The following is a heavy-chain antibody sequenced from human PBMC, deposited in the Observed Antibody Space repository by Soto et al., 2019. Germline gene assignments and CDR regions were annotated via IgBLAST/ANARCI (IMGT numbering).Heavy chain of an antibody. Sequence: GESLKISCRTSGYKFTSSWIAWVRQMPGKGLEWMGIIFPSDSDTRSSPSFQGQVTISADRSTSTVFLQWASLKASDTAVYFCARKDKSGYFNWFDPWGQGTLVTVSS. D-gene: IGHD3-22*01. J-gene: IGHJ5*02. CDR1: GYKFTSSW. CDR3: ARKDKSGYFNWFDP. V-gene: IGHV5-51*01. CDR2: IFPSDSDT.